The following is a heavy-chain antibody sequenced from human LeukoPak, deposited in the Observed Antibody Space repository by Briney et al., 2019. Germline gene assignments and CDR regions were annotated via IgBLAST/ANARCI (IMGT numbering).Heavy chain of an antibody. CDR2: ISYSGGTT. Sequence: GGSLRLSCASSGFTFTSYAVSWVRQAAGKGLEWVSTISYSGGTTYHTDSVKGRFTISRDISKNTVYLQMNSLKAEDTAVYYCAKDGVVRGLGPYYFDSWGQGSLVTVSS. V-gene: IGHV3-23*01. CDR3: AKDGVVRGLGPYYFDS. J-gene: IGHJ4*02. D-gene: IGHD3-10*01. CDR1: GFTFTSYA.